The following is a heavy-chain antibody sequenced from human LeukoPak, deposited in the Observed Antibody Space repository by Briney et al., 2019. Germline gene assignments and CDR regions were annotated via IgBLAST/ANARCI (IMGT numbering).Heavy chain of an antibody. Sequence: GGSLRLSCAASGFTVSSNYMSWVRQAPGKGLEWVSVIYSGGSTYYADSVKGRFTISRDNSKNTLYLQMNSLRAEDTVVYYCARAGVYYDSSGPNDYWGQGTLVTVSS. CDR2: IYSGGST. J-gene: IGHJ4*02. CDR1: GFTVSSNY. D-gene: IGHD3-22*01. CDR3: ARAGVYYDSSGPNDY. V-gene: IGHV3-53*01.